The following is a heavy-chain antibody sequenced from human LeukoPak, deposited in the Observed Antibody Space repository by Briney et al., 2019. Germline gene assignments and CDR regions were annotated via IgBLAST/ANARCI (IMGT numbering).Heavy chain of an antibody. Sequence: SETLSLTCTASGGSISSYYWSWIRQPPGKGLEWIGYIYYSGSTNYNPSLKSRVTISVDTSKNQFSLKLSSVTAADTAVYYCARGVRGVIRYYYYYMDVWGKGTTVTVSS. J-gene: IGHJ6*03. CDR3: ARGVRGVIRYYYYYMDV. CDR1: GGSISSYY. V-gene: IGHV4-59*01. D-gene: IGHD3-10*01. CDR2: IYYSGST.